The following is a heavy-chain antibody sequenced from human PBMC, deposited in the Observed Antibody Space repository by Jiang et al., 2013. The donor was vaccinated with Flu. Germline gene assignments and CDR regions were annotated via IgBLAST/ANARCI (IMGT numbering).Heavy chain of an antibody. CDR2: VHSGTT. V-gene: IGHV4-4*09. J-gene: IGHJ4*02. CDR3: TRGLRGGSAH. Sequence: GPGLVKPSETLSLTCTVSGSSISDYYWSWIRQAPGKGLEWIGYVHSGTTTYNPSLKSRVTISVETSTNQFFLTLNSVTAADTAVYYCTRGLRGGSAHWGQGILVSV. CDR1: GSSISDYY. D-gene: IGHD2-15*01.